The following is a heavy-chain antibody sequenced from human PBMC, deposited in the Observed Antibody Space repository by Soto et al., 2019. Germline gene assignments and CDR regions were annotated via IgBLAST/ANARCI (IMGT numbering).Heavy chain of an antibody. CDR1: GYSFTSYW. CDR3: ARLPWIQLWFYYGMDV. V-gene: IGHV5-51*01. CDR2: IYPGDSDT. Sequence: PGESLKISCKGSGYSFTSYWIGWVRQMPGKGLEWMGIIYPGDSDTRYSPSFQGQVTISADKSISTAYLQWSSLKASDTAMYYCARLPWIQLWFYYGMDVWGQGTTVTVPS. D-gene: IGHD5-18*01. J-gene: IGHJ6*02.